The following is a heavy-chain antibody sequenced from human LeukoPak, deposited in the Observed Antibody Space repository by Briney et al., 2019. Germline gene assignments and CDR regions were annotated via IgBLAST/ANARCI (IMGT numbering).Heavy chain of an antibody. CDR2: IIPIFGTA. D-gene: IGHD6-13*01. Sequence: GASVKVTCKASGGTFSSYAISWVRQAPGQGLEWMGGIIPIFGTANYAQKFQGRVTITADESTSTAYMELSSLRSEDTAVYYCAAAGTGPNWGYYYYYGMDVWGQGTTVTVSS. CDR1: GGTFSSYA. CDR3: AAAGTGPNWGYYYYYGMDV. V-gene: IGHV1-69*13. J-gene: IGHJ6*02.